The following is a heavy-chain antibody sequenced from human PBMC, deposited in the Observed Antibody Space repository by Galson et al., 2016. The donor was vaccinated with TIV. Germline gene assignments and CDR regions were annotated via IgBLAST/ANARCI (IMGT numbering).Heavy chain of an antibody. CDR3: TTGCGSSGAYYFDF. D-gene: IGHD5-12*01. CDR2: VDPDNGET. J-gene: IGHJ4*02. CDR1: GYIFTERF. V-gene: IGHV1-69-2*01. Sequence: VKVSCKVSGYIFTERFIHWVRQAPGERPEWVGRVDPDNGETLYAEKFPGRVTMAADTSGDTAFMELSNLRSEATAFFYCTTGCGSSGAYYFDFWGLGTQVTVS.